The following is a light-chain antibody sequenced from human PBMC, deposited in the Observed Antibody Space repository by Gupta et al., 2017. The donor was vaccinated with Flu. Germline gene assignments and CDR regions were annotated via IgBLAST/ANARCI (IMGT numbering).Light chain of an antibody. Sequence: GSLAWPPGERATRSCRASQSVSRNYLAWYQQKPGQAPRLLIYGASNRATYIPARFSGSGSGTDFILVISRLEPEDFAVYYCQQDVSSRYTFGQGTKMEIK. J-gene: IGKJ2*01. CDR1: QSVSRNY. CDR2: GAS. CDR3: QQDVSSRYT. V-gene: IGKV3-20*01.